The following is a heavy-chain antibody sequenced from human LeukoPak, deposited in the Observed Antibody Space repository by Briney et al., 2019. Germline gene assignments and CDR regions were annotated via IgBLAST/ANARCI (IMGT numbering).Heavy chain of an antibody. D-gene: IGHD3-9*01. V-gene: IGHV3-7*01. Sequence: GGSLRLSCAASGFTFSSYWMSRVRQAPGKGLEWVANIKQDGSEKYYVDSVKGRFTISRDNAKNSLYLQMNSLRAEDTAVYYCARGYYDILTGDMGAFDIWGQGTMVTVSS. J-gene: IGHJ3*02. CDR3: ARGYYDILTGDMGAFDI. CDR2: IKQDGSEK. CDR1: GFTFSSYW.